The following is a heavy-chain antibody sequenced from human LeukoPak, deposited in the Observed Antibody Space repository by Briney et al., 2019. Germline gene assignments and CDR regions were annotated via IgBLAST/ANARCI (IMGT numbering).Heavy chain of an antibody. Sequence: GGSLRLSCAASGSTFSSYWMSWVRQAPGKGLEWVANIKQDGSEKYYVDSVKGRFTISRDNAQNSLHLQMNSLRAEDTAVYYCARLSSGWYGDFDYWGQGTLVTVSS. CDR3: ARLSSGWYGDFDY. V-gene: IGHV3-7*03. J-gene: IGHJ4*01. CDR1: GSTFSSYW. CDR2: IKQDGSEK. D-gene: IGHD6-19*01.